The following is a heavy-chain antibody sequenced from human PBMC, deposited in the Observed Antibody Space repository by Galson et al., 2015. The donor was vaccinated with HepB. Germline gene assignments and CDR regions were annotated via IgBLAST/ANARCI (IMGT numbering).Heavy chain of an antibody. D-gene: IGHD6-13*01. J-gene: IGHJ3*02. CDR2: IIPILGIA. Sequence: SVKVSCKASGGTFSSYAISWVRQAPGQGLEWMGRIIPILGIANYARKFQGRVTITADKSTSTAYMELSSLRSEDTAVYYCARDKGIAASDHAFDIWGQGTMVTVSS. CDR1: GGTFSSYA. CDR3: ARDKGIAASDHAFDI. V-gene: IGHV1-69*04.